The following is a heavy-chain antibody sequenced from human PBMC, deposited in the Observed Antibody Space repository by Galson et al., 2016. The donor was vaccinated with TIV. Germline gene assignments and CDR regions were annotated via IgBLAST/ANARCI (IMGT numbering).Heavy chain of an antibody. Sequence: SLRLSCAVSGFTFRRFGTHWVRQAPGKGLEWLAVISNDGSNKVYADSVKGRFTISRDNSKKTMFLEMSSLRGEDTAVYYCAKHGEDEYNSTSFVDFWGRGTLVIVSS. D-gene: IGHD6-6*01. CDR3: AKHGEDEYNSTSFVDF. CDR2: ISNDGSNK. CDR1: GFTFRRFG. J-gene: IGHJ4*02. V-gene: IGHV3-30*18.